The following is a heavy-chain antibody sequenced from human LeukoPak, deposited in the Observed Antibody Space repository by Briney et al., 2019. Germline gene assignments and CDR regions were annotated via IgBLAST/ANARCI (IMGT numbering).Heavy chain of an antibody. CDR1: GGSISSYY. V-gene: IGHV4-4*07. CDR2: IYSSGST. CDR3: ARAHYDILTGYYTHFDY. J-gene: IGHJ4*02. Sequence: SETLSLTCTVSGGSISSYYWNWIRQPAGKGLEWIGRIYSSGSTNYNPSLKSRVIMSVDTSKNQFSLKLSSVTAADTAVYYCARAHYDILTGYYTHFDYWGQGTLVTVSS. D-gene: IGHD3-9*01.